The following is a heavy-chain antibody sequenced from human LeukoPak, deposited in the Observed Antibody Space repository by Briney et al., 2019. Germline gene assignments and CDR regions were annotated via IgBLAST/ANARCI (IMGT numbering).Heavy chain of an antibody. D-gene: IGHD3-3*01. Sequence: GGSLSLSCAASGFTFIFYWRRWVRQVPGRGPVWISRVNSDESDITYADSVKGRFSIAIDNAKDTLYLLMNNVRVDDTAVYYCAKEEGDAFFSGGVALVSWGQRSVVTVSS. CDR3: AKEEGDAFFSGGVALVS. CDR2: VNSDESDI. J-gene: IGHJ5*01. CDR1: GFTFIFYW. V-gene: IGHV3-74*03.